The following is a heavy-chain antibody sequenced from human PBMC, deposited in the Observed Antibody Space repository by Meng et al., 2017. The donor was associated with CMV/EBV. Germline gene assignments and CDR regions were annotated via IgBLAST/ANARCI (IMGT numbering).Heavy chain of an antibody. J-gene: IGHJ1*01. CDR2: INPSGGST. D-gene: IGHD2-2*02. CDR3: ARRGGRNLGYCSSTSCYSAEYFQH. V-gene: IGHV1-46*01. Sequence: MPVLRQAPGQGLEWMGIINPSGGSTSYAQKFQGRVTMTRDTSTSTVYMELSSLRSEDTAVYYCARRGGRNLGYCSSTSCYSAEYFQHWGQGTLVTVSS.